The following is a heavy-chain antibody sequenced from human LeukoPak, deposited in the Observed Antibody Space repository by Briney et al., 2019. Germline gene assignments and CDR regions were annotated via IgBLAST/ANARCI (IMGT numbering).Heavy chain of an antibody. V-gene: IGHV4-61*05. CDR3: ARGSDGGYYYGMDV. CDR2: IYYSGST. Sequence: SETLSLTCTVSGGSISSSSYYWSWIRQPPGKGLEWIGYIYYSGSTNYNPSLKSRVTISVDTSKNQFSLNLSSVTAADTAVYYCARGSDGGYYYGMDVWGQGTTVTVSS. CDR1: GGSISSSSYY. J-gene: IGHJ6*02. D-gene: IGHD3-10*01.